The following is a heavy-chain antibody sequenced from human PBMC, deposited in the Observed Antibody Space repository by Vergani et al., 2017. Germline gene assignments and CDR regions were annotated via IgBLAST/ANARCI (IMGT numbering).Heavy chain of an antibody. CDR2: IYYSGST. J-gene: IGHJ2*01. CDR3: ARLRGIEQWLIWVGGWYFDL. V-gene: IGHV4-39*01. Sequence: QLQLQESGPGLVKPSETLSLTCTVSGGSISSSSYYWGWIRQPPGKGLEWIGSIYYSGSTYYNPSLKSRVTISVDTSNNQFSLQLSSVTAADTAVYYCARLRGIEQWLIWVGGWYFDLWGRGTLVTVSS. CDR1: GGSISSSSYY. D-gene: IGHD6-19*01.